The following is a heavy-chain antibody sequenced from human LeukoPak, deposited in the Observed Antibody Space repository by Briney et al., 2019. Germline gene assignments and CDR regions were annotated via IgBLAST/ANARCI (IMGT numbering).Heavy chain of an antibody. CDR2: ISSSSSYI. CDR3: ARDLDSSWLNYFDY. CDR1: GFTFSSYS. Sequence: NPGGSLRLSCAASGFTFSSYSMNWVRQAPGKGLEWVSSISSSSSYIYYADSVKGRFTISRDNAKNSLYLQMNSLRAEDTAVYYCARDLDSSWLNYFDYWGQGTLVTVSS. V-gene: IGHV3-21*01. J-gene: IGHJ4*02. D-gene: IGHD6-13*01.